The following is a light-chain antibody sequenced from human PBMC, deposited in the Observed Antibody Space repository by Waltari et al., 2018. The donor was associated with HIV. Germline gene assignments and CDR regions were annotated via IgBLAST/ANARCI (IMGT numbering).Light chain of an antibody. Sequence: DIQMTQSPSSLSASVGDRVTITCRANRNVGTYVNWYQQRPYKPPNLLIYSVSTLQSAVPSRFSGSGSATNFTLTISNLQPEDFATYYCQQSYSSLLTFGGGTKVEMK. CDR2: SVS. V-gene: IGKV1-39*01. CDR1: RNVGTY. J-gene: IGKJ4*01. CDR3: QQSYSSLLT.